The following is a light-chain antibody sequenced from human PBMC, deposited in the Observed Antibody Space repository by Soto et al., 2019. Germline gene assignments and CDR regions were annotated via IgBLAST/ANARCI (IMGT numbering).Light chain of an antibody. CDR2: AAS. CDR3: QQYYIYPHT. V-gene: IGKV1-8*01. J-gene: IGKJ1*01. Sequence: AIRMTQSPSSFSASTGDRVTITCRASQGISSYLAWYQQKPGKAPKLLIYAASTLQSGVPSRFRGSGSGTDFTLTISCLQSEDFATYYCQQYYIYPHTFGQGTKVEIK. CDR1: QGISSY.